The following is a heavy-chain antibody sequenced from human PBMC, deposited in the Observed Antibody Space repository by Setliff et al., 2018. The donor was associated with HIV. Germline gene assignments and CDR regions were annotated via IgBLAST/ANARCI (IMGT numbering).Heavy chain of an antibody. CDR1: GGSISTSRYY. D-gene: IGHD2-21*01. CDR3: ATSSPDSSAYSGWFDP. Sequence: SETLSLTCTVSGGSISTSRYYWGWIRQPPGKGLEWIGSINYRGNTYYNPSLTSRAAIFVDTSKNQISLKLSSVTAADTAVYYCATSSPDSSAYSGWFDPWGQGTLVTVSS. J-gene: IGHJ5*02. V-gene: IGHV4-39*01. CDR2: INYRGNT.